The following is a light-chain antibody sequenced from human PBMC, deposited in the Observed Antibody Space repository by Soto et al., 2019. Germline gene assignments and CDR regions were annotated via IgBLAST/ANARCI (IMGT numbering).Light chain of an antibody. CDR3: LLDFRYFWA. CDR1: QSISSW. V-gene: IGKV1-5*01. Sequence: DIQMTQSPSTLSASVGDRVTITCRASQSISSWLAWYQQKPGKAPKLLIYAASTLQSGVPSRFSGSGSGTDFTLTISSLQPEDFATYYCLLDFRYFWAFGQGTKVDIK. CDR2: AAS. J-gene: IGKJ1*01.